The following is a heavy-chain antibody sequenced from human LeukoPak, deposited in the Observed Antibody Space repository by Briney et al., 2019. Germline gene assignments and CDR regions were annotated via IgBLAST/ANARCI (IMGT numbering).Heavy chain of an antibody. CDR3: ARTSGSYYWFDP. V-gene: IGHV4-39*07. CDR1: GGSISSSSYY. Sequence: PSETLSLTCTVSGGSISSSSYYWGWIRQPPGKGLEWIGSIYYSGSTYYNPSLKSRVTISVDTSKNQFSLQLNSVTPEDTAVYYCARTSGSYYWFDPWGQGTLVTVSS. J-gene: IGHJ5*02. D-gene: IGHD1-26*01. CDR2: IYYSGST.